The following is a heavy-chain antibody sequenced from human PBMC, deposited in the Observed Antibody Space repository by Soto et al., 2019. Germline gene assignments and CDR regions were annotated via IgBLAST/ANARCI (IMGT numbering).Heavy chain of an antibody. CDR2: LNTGNGNT. J-gene: IGHJ4*02. CDR1: GYTFTTYA. V-gene: IGHV1-3*04. CDR3: AKETRGSYYNFDY. D-gene: IGHD1-26*01. Sequence: AASVKVSWKASGYTFTTYAMHWVRQAPGQSLEWMGWLNTGNGNTKYSQKFQGRVTITRDTSASTAYMELSSLRSEDTAVYYCAKETRGSYYNFDYWGQGTLVTVSS.